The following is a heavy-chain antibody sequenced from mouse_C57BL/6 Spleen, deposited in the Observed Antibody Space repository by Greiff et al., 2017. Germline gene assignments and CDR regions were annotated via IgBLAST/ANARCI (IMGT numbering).Heavy chain of an antibody. V-gene: IGHV1-47*01. Sequence: VQLQESGAELVKPGASVKMSCKASGYTFTTYPIEWMKQNHGKSLEWIGNFHPYNDDTKYNEKFKGKATLTVEKSSSTVYLELSRLTSDDSAVYYCARGGYYGSYAMDYWGQGTSVTVSS. D-gene: IGHD1-1*01. CDR2: FHPYNDDT. CDR1: GYTFTTYP. J-gene: IGHJ4*01. CDR3: ARGGYYGSYAMDY.